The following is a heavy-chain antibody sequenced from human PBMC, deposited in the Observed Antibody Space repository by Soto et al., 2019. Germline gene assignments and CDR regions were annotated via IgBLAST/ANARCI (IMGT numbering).Heavy chain of an antibody. J-gene: IGHJ6*02. CDR3: ARDRIVVVPAPVRVWDTFYYYGMDV. CDR2: VSGSGTTI. Sequence: PGGSLRLSCATSGFTFSTYEMNWVRQAPGKGLEWVASVSGSGTTIYYADSVKGRFTVSRDSAKNSVYLQMSSLRAEDTAVYYCARDRIVVVPAPVRVWDTFYYYGMDVWGQGTTVTVSS. CDR1: GFTFSTYE. D-gene: IGHD2-15*01. V-gene: IGHV3-48*03.